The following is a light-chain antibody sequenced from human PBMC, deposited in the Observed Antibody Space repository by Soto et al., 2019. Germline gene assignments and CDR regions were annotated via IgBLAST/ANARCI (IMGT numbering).Light chain of an antibody. CDR2: DAS. V-gene: IGKV3-15*01. J-gene: IGKJ1*01. CDR3: QQYDNWPPWT. Sequence: EVVMTQSPATLSVSPGESATLSCRASQSVRSYVAWFQHKPGQAPRLLIYDASTRATGIPARFSGSGSGTEFTLTISSLQSEDFAVYFCQQYDNWPPWTFGQGTKVEIK. CDR1: QSVRSY.